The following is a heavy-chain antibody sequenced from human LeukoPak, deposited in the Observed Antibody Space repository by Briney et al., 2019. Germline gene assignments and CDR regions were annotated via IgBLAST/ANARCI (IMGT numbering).Heavy chain of an antibody. CDR1: GFTFSSYW. D-gene: IGHD1-26*01. CDR2: INSDGSST. CDR3: ARNRELWDRFDP. J-gene: IGHJ5*02. V-gene: IGHV3-74*01. Sequence: GGSLRLSCAASGFTFSSYWMHWVRQAPGKGLVWVSRINSDGSSTSYADSVKGRFTISRDNAKNTLYLQMNSLRAEDTAVYYCARNRELWDRFDPWGQGTLVTVSS.